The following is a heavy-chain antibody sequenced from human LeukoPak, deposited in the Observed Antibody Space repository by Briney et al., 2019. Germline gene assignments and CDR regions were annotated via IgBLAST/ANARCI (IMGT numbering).Heavy chain of an antibody. Sequence: GASVKVSCKASGYTFTSYAMNWVRQAPGQGLEWMGWINTNTGNPTYAQGFTGWFVFSLDTSVSTAYLQISSLKAEDTAVYYCARDSAIAARRGVGYWGQGTLVTVSS. CDR1: GYTFTSYA. D-gene: IGHD6-6*01. J-gene: IGHJ4*02. CDR3: ARDSAIAARRGVGY. V-gene: IGHV7-4-1*02. CDR2: INTNTGNP.